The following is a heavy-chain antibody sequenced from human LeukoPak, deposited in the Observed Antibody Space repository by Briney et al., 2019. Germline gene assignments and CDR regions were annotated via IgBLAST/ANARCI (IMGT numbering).Heavy chain of an antibody. CDR1: GFTFSTYG. CDR2: IRYDGSNK. Sequence: PGGSLRLSCAASGFTFSTYGMHWVRQAPGKGLEWVAFIRYDGSNKYYADSVKGRFTISRDNSKNTLYLQMNSLRAEATAVYYCAKACQVMATIMYFQDWGQGTLVTVSS. J-gene: IGHJ1*01. D-gene: IGHD5-24*01. CDR3: AKACQVMATIMYFQD. V-gene: IGHV3-30*02.